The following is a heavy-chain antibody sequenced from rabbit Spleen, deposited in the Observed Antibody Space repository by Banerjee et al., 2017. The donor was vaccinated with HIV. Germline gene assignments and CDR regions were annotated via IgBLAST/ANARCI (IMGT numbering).Heavy chain of an antibody. CDR2: IATGIDYP. Sequence: QEQLVESGGGLVQPGGSLKLSCKASEFDFSVYGMSWVRQAPGKGLEWIACIATGIDYPYYVNWAKGRFTISKASSTTVTLQMTSLTVADTATYFCARGTYNSYELWGPGTLVTVS. CDR1: EFDFSVYG. D-gene: IGHD6-1*01. CDR3: ARGTYNSYEL. V-gene: IGHV1S45*01. J-gene: IGHJ4*01.